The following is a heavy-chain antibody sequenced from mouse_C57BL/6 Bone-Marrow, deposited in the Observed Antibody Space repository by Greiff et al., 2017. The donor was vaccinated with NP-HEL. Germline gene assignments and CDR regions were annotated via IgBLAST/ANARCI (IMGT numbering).Heavy chain of an antibody. CDR3: ARYNYDGSRYFDV. Sequence: DVQLVESGGGLVQPGGSLSLSCAASGFTFTDYYMSWVRQPPGKALEWLGFIRNKANGYTTEYSASVKGRFTISRDNSQSILYLQMNALRAEDSATYYCARYNYDGSRYFDVWGTGTTVTVSS. CDR2: IRNKANGYTT. V-gene: IGHV7-3*01. CDR1: GFTFTDYY. D-gene: IGHD2-3*01. J-gene: IGHJ1*03.